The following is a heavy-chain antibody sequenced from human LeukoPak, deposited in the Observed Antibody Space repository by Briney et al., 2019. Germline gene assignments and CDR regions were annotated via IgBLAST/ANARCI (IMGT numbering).Heavy chain of an antibody. Sequence: SETLSLTCTVSGGSISSGGYYWSWIRQPPGKGLEWIGEINHSGSTNYNPSLKSRVTISVDTSKNQFSLKLSSVTAADTAVYYCARTTIFGVVIITNWFDPWGQGTLVTVSS. J-gene: IGHJ5*02. V-gene: IGHV4-39*07. CDR3: ARTTIFGVVIITNWFDP. CDR1: GGSISSGGYY. D-gene: IGHD3-3*01. CDR2: INHSGST.